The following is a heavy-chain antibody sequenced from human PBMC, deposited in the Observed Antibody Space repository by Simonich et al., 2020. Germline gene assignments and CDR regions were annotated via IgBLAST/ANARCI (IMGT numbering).Heavy chain of an antibody. CDR3: AREEEYYNFWSGYYLGKNWFDP. V-gene: IGHV3-74*01. CDR1: GFTFSSSW. J-gene: IGHJ5*02. CDR2: YNSDGGRT. D-gene: IGHD3-3*01. Sequence: EVQLVESGGGLVQPGGSLRLSCAASGFTFSSSWMHWVRQAPGKGVEWVARYNSDGGRTSYADSVKGRFTISRDNAKNTLYLQMNSLRAEDTAVYYCAREEEYYNFWSGYYLGKNWFDPWGQGTLVTVSS.